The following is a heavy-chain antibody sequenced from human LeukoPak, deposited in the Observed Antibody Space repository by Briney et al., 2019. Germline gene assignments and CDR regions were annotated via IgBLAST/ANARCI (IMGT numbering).Heavy chain of an antibody. CDR1: GGSISGYY. D-gene: IGHD2-2*01. Sequence: KPSETLSLTCTVSGGSISGYYWSWIRQPPGKGLEWIGYIYSSGSTKYSPSLKSRVTMSVDTSKNQFSLKLTSVTAADTAAYYCARYYCSGTCYHFDYWGQGTLVTVSS. J-gene: IGHJ4*02. V-gene: IGHV4-59*08. CDR3: ARYYCSGTCYHFDY. CDR2: IYSSGST.